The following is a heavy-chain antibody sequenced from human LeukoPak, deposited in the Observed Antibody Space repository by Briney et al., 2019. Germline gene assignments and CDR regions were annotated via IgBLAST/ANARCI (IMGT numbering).Heavy chain of an antibody. CDR2: IIPAFGTA. CDR3: ASEGNYDSSGYSRYNYYYMDV. D-gene: IGHD3-22*01. CDR1: GGTFSCYS. V-gene: IGHV1-69*05. Sequence: GASVKVSCKGSGGTFSCYSISWVRRAPGQGLEWMGGIIPAFGTAHYAQKFQGRVTFTTDESTTTAYMELRSLRSEDTAVYSCASEGNYDSSGYSRYNYYYMDVWGKGTAVTVSS. J-gene: IGHJ6*03.